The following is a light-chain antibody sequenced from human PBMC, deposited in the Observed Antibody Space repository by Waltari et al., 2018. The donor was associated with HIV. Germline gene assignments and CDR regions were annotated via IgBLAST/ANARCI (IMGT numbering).Light chain of an antibody. CDR1: QHINNY. CDR3: HQSYNNPFT. V-gene: IGKV1-39*01. J-gene: IGKJ4*01. CDR2: SAS. Sequence: DIQMTQSPPSFSAPVGDRLPITCRASQHINNYVSWYQQIPGKAPKLLIYSASSLQTAVPPRFSGSGYGTDFTLTISSLQPEDFATYYCHQSYNNPFTFGGGTKVEIK.